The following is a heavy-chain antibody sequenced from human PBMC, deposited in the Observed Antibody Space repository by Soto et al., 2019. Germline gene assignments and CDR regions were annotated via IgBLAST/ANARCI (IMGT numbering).Heavy chain of an antibody. J-gene: IGHJ4*02. CDR1: GFTFTSYA. CDR2: ISGGGTST. D-gene: IGHD3-10*01. Sequence: EVQLLESGGGLVQPGGSLRLSCAASGFTFTSYAMSWVRQAPGKGLEWVSGISGGGTSTYYADSVKGRFTISRDNSKNTQYLQMNSLRAEDTAVYYCAKLRISMVRGITPIDDWGQGTLVTVSS. V-gene: IGHV3-23*01. CDR3: AKLRISMVRGITPIDD.